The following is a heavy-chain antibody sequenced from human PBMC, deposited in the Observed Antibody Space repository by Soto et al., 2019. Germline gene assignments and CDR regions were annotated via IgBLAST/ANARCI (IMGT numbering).Heavy chain of an antibody. D-gene: IGHD3-3*01. CDR2: INPSGGST. CDR3: AREKVLRFLEGSDYYVMDV. J-gene: IGHJ6*02. Sequence: ASVKVSCKASGYTFTSYYMHWVRQAPGQGLEWMGIINPSGGSTSYAQKFQGRVTMTRDTSTSTVYMELSSLRSEDTAVYYCAREKVLRFLEGSDYYVMDVWGRGTTVTVSS. CDR1: GYTFTSYY. V-gene: IGHV1-46*01.